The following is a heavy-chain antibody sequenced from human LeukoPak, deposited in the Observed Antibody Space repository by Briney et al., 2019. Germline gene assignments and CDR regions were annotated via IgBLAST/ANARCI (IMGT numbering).Heavy chain of an antibody. CDR1: GFTFSSYS. Sequence: GGSLRLSCAASGFTFSSYSMNWVRQAPGKGLEWVSSISSSSSYIYYADSVKGRFTISRDNAKNSLYLQMNSLRAEDTAVYYCTGGYFDWLLAGDAFDIWGQGTMVTVSS. V-gene: IGHV3-21*01. CDR2: ISSSSSYI. CDR3: TGGYFDWLLAGDAFDI. D-gene: IGHD3-9*01. J-gene: IGHJ3*02.